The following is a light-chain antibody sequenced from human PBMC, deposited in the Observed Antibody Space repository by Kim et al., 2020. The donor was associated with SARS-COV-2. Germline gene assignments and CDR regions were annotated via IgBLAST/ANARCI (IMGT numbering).Light chain of an antibody. J-gene: IGLJ2*01. V-gene: IGLV2-14*03. CDR2: DVS. CDR3: CSYTSTSTL. Sequence: PGQSIIISCSGVNSDVGGSNYVSWYQQHPGKAPKLIIYDVSNRPSGVPNRFSASKSGDTASLTISGLQPEDEATYYCCSYTSTSTLFGGGTKVIVL. CDR1: NSDVGGSNY.